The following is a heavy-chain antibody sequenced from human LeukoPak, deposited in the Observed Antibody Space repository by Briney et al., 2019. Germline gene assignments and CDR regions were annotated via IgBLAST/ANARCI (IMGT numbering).Heavy chain of an antibody. V-gene: IGHV4-34*01. Sequence: PSETLSLTCAVYGGSFSGYYWSRIRQPPGKGLEWIGEINHSGSTNYNPSLKSRVTISVDTSKNQFSLKLSSVTAADTAVYYCARAVYSSSWYGSDYWGQGTLVTVSS. CDR2: INHSGST. D-gene: IGHD6-13*01. CDR1: GGSFSGYY. CDR3: ARAVYSSSWYGSDY. J-gene: IGHJ4*02.